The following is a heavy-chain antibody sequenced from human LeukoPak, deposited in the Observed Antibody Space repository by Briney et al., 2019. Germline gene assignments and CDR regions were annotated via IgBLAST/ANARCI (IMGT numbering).Heavy chain of an antibody. CDR3: AKGGSYYGHAFDI. CDR2: ISGSGYST. CDR1: GFTFSSYW. D-gene: IGHD1-26*01. Sequence: GGSLRLSCAASGFTFSSYWMHWVRQAPGKGLEWVSAISGSGYSTYYADSVKGRFTISRDNSKNTLYLQMNSLRAEDTAVYYCAKGGSYYGHAFDIWGQGTMVTVSS. J-gene: IGHJ3*02. V-gene: IGHV3-23*01.